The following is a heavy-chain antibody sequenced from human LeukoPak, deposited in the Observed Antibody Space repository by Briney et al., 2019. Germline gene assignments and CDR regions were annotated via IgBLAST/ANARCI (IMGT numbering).Heavy chain of an antibody. Sequence: NPAETLSLTCAVSGGSFSGYYWSWIRQSPGRGLEWIGEINHSGSADYNSSLKNRVTISVDTTEKRFSLIVRSVTAADTAVYYCARGYGRVASVRRTILTGAIYFDFWGQGSLVTVSS. D-gene: IGHD3-10*01. V-gene: IGHV4-34*01. CDR3: ARGYGRVASVRRTILTGAIYFDF. CDR2: INHSGSA. J-gene: IGHJ4*02. CDR1: GGSFSGYY.